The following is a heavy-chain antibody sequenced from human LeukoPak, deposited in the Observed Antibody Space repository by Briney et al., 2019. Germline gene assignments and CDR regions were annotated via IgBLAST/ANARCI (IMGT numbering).Heavy chain of an antibody. CDR3: AKHYGSGTYYNYLDY. CDR2: ISSNGGGT. CDR1: GFTFSSYA. D-gene: IGHD3-10*01. Sequence: WGSLSLSCAASGFTFSSYALSWIRRAPGKGLEWVSAISSNGGGTFYADSVKRQITHSRDNSQNTLYLQMNSLRAEDTAIYYCAKHYGSGTYYNYLDYWGQGPLVSVSS. J-gene: IGHJ4*02. V-gene: IGHV3-23*01.